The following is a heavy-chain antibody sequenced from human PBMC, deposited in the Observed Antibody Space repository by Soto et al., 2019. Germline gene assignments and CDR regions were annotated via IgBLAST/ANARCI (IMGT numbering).Heavy chain of an antibody. D-gene: IGHD3-22*01. CDR3: ARGGPHYYDSSGPPASWLDP. Sequence: LSLTCTVSGGSISSGDYYWSWIRQPPGKGLEWIGYIYYSGSTYYSPSLKSRVTISVDTSKNQFSLKLSSVTAADTAVYYCARGGPHYYDSSGPPASWLDPWGQGTLVTVYS. J-gene: IGHJ5*02. V-gene: IGHV4-30-4*01. CDR1: GGSISSGDYY. CDR2: IYYSGST.